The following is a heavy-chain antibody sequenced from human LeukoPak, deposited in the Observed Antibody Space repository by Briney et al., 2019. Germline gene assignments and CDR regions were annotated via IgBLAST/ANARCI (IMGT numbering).Heavy chain of an antibody. D-gene: IGHD6-6*01. V-gene: IGHV3-23*01. Sequence: AISGSGGSTYYADSVKGRFTISRDNSKNTLYLQMNSLRAEDAAVYYCAKDLEYSSSSDYWGQGXXV. J-gene: IGHJ4*02. CDR2: ISGSGGST. CDR3: AKDLEYSSSSDY.